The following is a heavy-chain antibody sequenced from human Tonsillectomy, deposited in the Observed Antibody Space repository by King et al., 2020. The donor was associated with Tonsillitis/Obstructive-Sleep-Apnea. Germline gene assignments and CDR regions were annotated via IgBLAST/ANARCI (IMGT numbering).Heavy chain of an antibody. CDR2: MYYRGRT. J-gene: IGHJ4*02. D-gene: IGHD3-22*01. Sequence: QLQESGPGLVKPSETLSLTCTVSGGSISSSSYYWGWIRQPPGKGLEWIGSMYYRGRTYYNPSIKSRAIISADTSKNQSSLKLSSVTAADTAVYYCARLHHYYDSSSYYQFDSWGQGKLVTVSS. CDR1: GGSISSSSYY. V-gene: IGHV4-39*01. CDR3: ARLHHYYDSSSYYQFDS.